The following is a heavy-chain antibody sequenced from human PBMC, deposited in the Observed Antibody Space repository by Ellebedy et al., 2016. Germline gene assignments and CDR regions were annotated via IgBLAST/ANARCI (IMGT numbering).Heavy chain of an antibody. CDR2: IYYSGST. CDR1: GGSISSYY. Sequence: SETLSLTCTVSGGSISSYYWSWIRQPPGKGLEWIGYIYYSGSTNYNPSLKSRVTISVDTSKNQFSLKLSSVTAADTAVYYCARARTAMADNFDYWGQGTLVTVSS. D-gene: IGHD5-18*01. J-gene: IGHJ4*02. CDR3: ARARTAMADNFDY. V-gene: IGHV4-59*01.